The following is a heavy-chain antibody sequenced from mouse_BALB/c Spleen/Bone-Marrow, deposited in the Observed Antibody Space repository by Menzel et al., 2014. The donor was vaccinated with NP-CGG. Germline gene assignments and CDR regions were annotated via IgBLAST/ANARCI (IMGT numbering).Heavy chain of an antibody. Sequence: QVQLQQSGAELVRPGTSVKVSCKASGHAFTNYLLEWVKQRPGQGLEWIGVINPGSGGTKYNEKFKGKATLTVDKSSSTAYMQLSSLISDDSAVYFCARRNRDYYAMDYWGQGTSVSVSS. V-gene: IGHV1-54*01. CDR3: ARRNRDYYAMDY. J-gene: IGHJ4*01. CDR1: GHAFTNYL. CDR2: INPGSGGT.